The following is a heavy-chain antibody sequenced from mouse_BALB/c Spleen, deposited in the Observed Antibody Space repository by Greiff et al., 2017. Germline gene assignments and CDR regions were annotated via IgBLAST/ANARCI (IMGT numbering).Heavy chain of an antibody. V-gene: IGHV5-9-3*01. Sequence: DVHLVESGGGLVKPGGSLKLSCAASGFTFSDYYMYWVRQTPEKRLEWVATISSGGSYTYYPDSVKGRFTISRDNAKNTLYLQMSSLRSEDTAMYYCARRGNYEDYAMDYWGQGTSVTVSS. J-gene: IGHJ4*01. CDR3: ARRGNYEDYAMDY. CDR2: ISSGGSYT. D-gene: IGHD2-1*01. CDR1: GFTFSDYY.